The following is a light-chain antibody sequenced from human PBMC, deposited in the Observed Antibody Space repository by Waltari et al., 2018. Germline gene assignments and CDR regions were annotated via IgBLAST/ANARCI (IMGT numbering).Light chain of an antibody. J-gene: IGKJ1*01. CDR2: GAS. CDR3: QQYSNWPPT. Sequence: EIVMTQSPATLSVSPGERATLSCRASQSISSSLAWYQQKPGQAPRLLIYGASTRATGIPARISGSGSGTELTLTISSLQSEDSAGYFCQQYSNWPPTFGQGTKVEIK. CDR1: QSISSS. V-gene: IGKV3-15*01.